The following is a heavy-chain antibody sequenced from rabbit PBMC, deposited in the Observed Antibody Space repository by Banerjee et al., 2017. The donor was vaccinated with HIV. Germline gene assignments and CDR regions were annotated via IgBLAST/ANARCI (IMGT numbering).Heavy chain of an antibody. CDR1: GFSFSANYW. CDR3: ARGYSGYGGVGGAFTRLDL. V-gene: IGHV1S40*01. J-gene: IGHJ3*01. D-gene: IGHD1-1*01. Sequence: SLEESGGDLVKPGASLTLTCTASGFSFSANYWICWVRQAPGKGLEWIGCIWVSSSDSTYYASWAQGRFTISKTSSTTVTLQMTSLTAADTATYFCARGYSGYGGVGGAFTRLDLWGPGTLVTVS. CDR2: IWVSSSDST.